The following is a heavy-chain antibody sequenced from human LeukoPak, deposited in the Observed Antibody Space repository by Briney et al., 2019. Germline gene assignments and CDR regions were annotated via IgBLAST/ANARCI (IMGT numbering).Heavy chain of an antibody. J-gene: IGHJ5*02. D-gene: IGHD2-15*01. CDR1: GFTFSSYG. CDR2: ISGSGGST. CDR3: AKGKNVVVVAATHA. Sequence: GGSLRLSCAASGFTFSSYGMSWVRQAPGKGLEWVSAISGSGGSTYYADSVKGRFTISRDNSKNTLYLQMNSLRAEDTAVYYCAKGKNVVVVAATHAWGQGTLVTVSS. V-gene: IGHV3-23*01.